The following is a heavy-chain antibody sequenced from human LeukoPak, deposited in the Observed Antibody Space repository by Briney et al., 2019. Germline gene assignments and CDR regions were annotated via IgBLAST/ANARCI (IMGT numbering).Heavy chain of an antibody. Sequence: GRSLRLSCAASGFSFSRYAMHWVRQAPGKGLEWVVVISYDGSYKDYADSVKGRFTVSKDNDKNSLILQMNRLRVEDTAVYYCARDVIVSRWYEGVDNWGQGTLVTVSS. V-gene: IGHV3-30*04. CDR1: GFSFSRYA. D-gene: IGHD6-13*01. CDR3: ARDVIVSRWYEGVDN. J-gene: IGHJ4*02. CDR2: ISYDGSYK.